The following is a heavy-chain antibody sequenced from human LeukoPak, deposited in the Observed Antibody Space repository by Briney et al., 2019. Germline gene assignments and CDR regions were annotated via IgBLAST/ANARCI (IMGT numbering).Heavy chain of an antibody. Sequence: SETLPLTCTVSGGSINNCYWSWIRQPPGKGLEWIGYIYYSGSTNYNPSLKSRVAMSVDTSKNQFSLTLSSVTAADTAVYYCARATTMLGAYDYWGQGTLVTVSS. V-gene: IGHV4-59*01. CDR2: IYYSGST. D-gene: IGHD1-26*01. CDR1: GGSINNCY. J-gene: IGHJ4*02. CDR3: ARATTMLGAYDY.